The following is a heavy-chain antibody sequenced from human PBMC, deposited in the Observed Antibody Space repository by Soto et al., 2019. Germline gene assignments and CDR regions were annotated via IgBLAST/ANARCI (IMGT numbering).Heavy chain of an antibody. CDR2: MNSAGSTT. J-gene: IGHJ6*01. CDR3: ARGSATRVNYYSGLDV. D-gene: IGHD3-3*01. Sequence: EVQLVESGGGLVQPGGSLRLSCAASGFTFSGYWMHCDRQAPGKALVWVSRMNSAGSTTNYADSVKGRFTISRDNANNTLFLPMGSRRAEDTAVYYWARGSATRVNYYSGLDVWGQGATVTVSS. V-gene: IGHV3-74*01. CDR1: GFTFSGYW.